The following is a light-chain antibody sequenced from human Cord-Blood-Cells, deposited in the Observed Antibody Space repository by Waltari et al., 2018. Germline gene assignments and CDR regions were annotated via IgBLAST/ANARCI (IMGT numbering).Light chain of an antibody. CDR1: QSVSSSY. Sequence: EIVLTQSPGTLSLFPGERATLSCRASQSVSSSYLAWYQQKPGQAPRLLIYGASSRATGIPDRFSGSGSGTDFTLTISRLEPEDFAVYYCQQYGRSPPYTFGQGTKLEIK. J-gene: IGKJ2*01. CDR3: QQYGRSPPYT. CDR2: GAS. V-gene: IGKV3-20*01.